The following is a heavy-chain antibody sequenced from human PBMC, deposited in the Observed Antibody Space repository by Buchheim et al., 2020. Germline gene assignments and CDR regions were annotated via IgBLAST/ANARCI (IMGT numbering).Heavy chain of an antibody. J-gene: IGHJ4*02. CDR1: GLTFSSYA. D-gene: IGHD3-22*01. CDR3: ASLPGYYYDSSGYYPARSGFY. Sequence: QVQLVESGGGVVQPGRSLRLSCAASGLTFSSYAMLWVRQAPGKGMEWVAVISYDGSNKYYADSVKGGFTISRDNSTNRLYLQMNSLRAEDTAVYYCASLPGYYYDSSGYYPARSGFYWGQGTL. CDR2: ISYDGSNK. V-gene: IGHV3-30-3*01.